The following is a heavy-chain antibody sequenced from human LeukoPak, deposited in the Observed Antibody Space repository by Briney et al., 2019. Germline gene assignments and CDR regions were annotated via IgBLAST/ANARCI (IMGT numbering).Heavy chain of an antibody. V-gene: IGHV3-21*05. J-gene: IGHJ4*02. CDR3: ARVGRSGYSLDY. D-gene: IGHD3-3*01. CDR1: GFAFNTYS. CDR2: ISCSSRYT. Sequence: GGSLRLSWAASGFAFNTYSIDWVRQAPGKGLEWFSYISCSSRYTYYADSVMGRFTISRDNANNLVFLQMNSLRAEDTAVYYCARVGRSGYSLDYWGQGTLVTVSS.